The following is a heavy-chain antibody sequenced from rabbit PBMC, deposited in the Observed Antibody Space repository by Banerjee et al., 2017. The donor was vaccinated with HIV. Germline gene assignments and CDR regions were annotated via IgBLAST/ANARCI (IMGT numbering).Heavy chain of an antibody. CDR3: ARDGAGGSFFAL. D-gene: IGHD8-1*01. J-gene: IGHJ6*01. V-gene: IGHV1S40*01. CDR1: GVSFSNKAV. Sequence: QSLEESGGDLVKPGASLTLTCTASGVSFSNKAVMCWVRQAPGKGLEWIACINVVTGKAVSATWAEGRFSISRANAQNTVFLQMTSLTAADTATYFCARDGAGGSFFALWGPGTLVTVS. CDR2: INVVTGKA.